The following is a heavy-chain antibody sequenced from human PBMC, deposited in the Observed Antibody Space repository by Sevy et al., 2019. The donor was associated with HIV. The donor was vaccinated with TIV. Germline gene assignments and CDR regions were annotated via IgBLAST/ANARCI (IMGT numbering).Heavy chain of an antibody. V-gene: IGHV3-30-3*01. Sequence: GGSLRLSCAASGFTFSSYAMHWVRQAPGKGLEWVAVISYDGSNKYYADSVKGRFTISRENSKNTLYLQMNSLRAEDTAVYYCARDLRTVTNYFDYWGQGTLVTVSS. CDR3: ARDLRTVTNYFDY. D-gene: IGHD4-17*01. J-gene: IGHJ4*02. CDR1: GFTFSSYA. CDR2: ISYDGSNK.